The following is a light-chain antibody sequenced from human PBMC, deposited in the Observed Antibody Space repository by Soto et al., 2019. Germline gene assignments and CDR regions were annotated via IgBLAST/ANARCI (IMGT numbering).Light chain of an antibody. CDR1: QSVSSY. CDR3: QTRSNWPPDT. Sequence: EIVLTQSPATLSLSPGERATLSCRAGQSVSSYLAWYQQKPGQAPRLLIYGASNRATGIPARFSGSGSGTDFTLTITRLEPEDFAVYYCQTRSNWPPDTFGQGTRLEI. V-gene: IGKV3-11*01. CDR2: GAS. J-gene: IGKJ5*01.